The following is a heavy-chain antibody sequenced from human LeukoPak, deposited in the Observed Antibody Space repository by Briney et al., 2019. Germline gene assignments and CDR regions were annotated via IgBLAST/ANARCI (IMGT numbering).Heavy chain of an antibody. CDR2: INWNCGST. D-gene: IGHD3-3*01. CDR1: GFTFDDYV. Sequence: GGSLRLSCAASGFTFDDYVMSWVRQAPGEGLEWVSGINWNCGSTVYALSVKGRFTLSRDNAKNSLYLQMNRLRADGTPLYLLARSANYDFWSGYYTFDAFYIWGPGTMVTVSS. CDR3: ARSANYDFWSGYYTFDAFYI. J-gene: IGHJ3*02. V-gene: IGHV3-20*01.